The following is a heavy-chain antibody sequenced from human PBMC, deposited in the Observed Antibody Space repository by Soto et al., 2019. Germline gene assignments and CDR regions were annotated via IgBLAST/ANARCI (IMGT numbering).Heavy chain of an antibody. CDR1: GYTFTDYY. CDR2: INPNSGVT. V-gene: IGHV1-2*02. D-gene: IGHD5-12*01. J-gene: IGHJ4*02. CDR3: TRAGLTTLELATTL. Sequence: GASVKVSCKASGYTFTDYYVHGVRQSPGQGLEWMGWINPNSGVTKLPQKFQGRVIMTRATSISTAYMDLSRLTSDDTAVYYCTRAGLTTLELATTLWGQGTLVTSPQ.